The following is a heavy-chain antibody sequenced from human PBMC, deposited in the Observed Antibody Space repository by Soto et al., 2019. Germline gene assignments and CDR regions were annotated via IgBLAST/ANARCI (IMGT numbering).Heavy chain of an antibody. CDR3: AKEMTSGYYLFDY. CDR1: GFTFSSYA. V-gene: IGHV3-23*01. D-gene: IGHD3-22*01. J-gene: IGHJ4*02. CDR2: ISGTGGST. Sequence: GGSLRLSCAASGFTFSSYAMSWVRQAPGKGLEWVSTISGTGGSTYYPDSVKGRFTISRDNSKNTVYLRMNSLRAEDAAVYYCAKEMTSGYYLFDYWGQGTLVTVSS.